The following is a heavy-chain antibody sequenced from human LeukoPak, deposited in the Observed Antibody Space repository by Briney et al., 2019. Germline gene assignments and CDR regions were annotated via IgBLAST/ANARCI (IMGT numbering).Heavy chain of an antibody. D-gene: IGHD3-16*02. V-gene: IGHV7-4-1*02. CDR1: GYTFTTYA. CDR2: IHPSTGNP. CDR3: ARAFQSLGGLSLPDY. J-gene: IGHJ4*02. Sequence: ASVKVSCKASGYTFTTYAINWVRQAPGQGLEWMGWIHPSTGNPTYAQGFTGRFVFSLDTSVSTTYLQISSLKAEDTAVYFCARAFQSLGGLSLPDYWGQGTLVTVSS.